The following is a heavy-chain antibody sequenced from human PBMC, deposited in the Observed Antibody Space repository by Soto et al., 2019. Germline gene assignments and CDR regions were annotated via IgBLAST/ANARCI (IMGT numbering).Heavy chain of an antibody. D-gene: IGHD3-22*01. Sequence: ASVKVSCKASGYTFTSYGISWVRQAPGQGLEWMGWSSAYNGNTNYAQKLQGRVTMTTDTSTSTAYMELRSLRSDDTAMYYFTRDSPYDSLGGYYYGMDVWGQGTTVTVSS. CDR2: SSAYNGNT. CDR3: TRDSPYDSLGGYYYGMDV. CDR1: GYTFTSYG. J-gene: IGHJ6*02. V-gene: IGHV1-18*01.